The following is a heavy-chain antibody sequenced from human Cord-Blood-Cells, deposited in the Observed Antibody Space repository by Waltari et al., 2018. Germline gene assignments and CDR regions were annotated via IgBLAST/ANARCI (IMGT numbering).Heavy chain of an antibody. V-gene: IGHV2-5*02. CDR1: GFSLRTSAVG. CDR2: IYWDDDK. CDR3: AHKGSSYYFDY. D-gene: IGHD6-13*01. Sequence: QITLKESGPTLVKPTQTLTLTCTFSGFSLRTSAVGVVWIRQPPGKALEWLALIYWDDDKRYSPSLKSRLTITKDTSKNQVVLTMTNMDPVDTATYYCAHKGSSYYFDYWGQGTLVTVSS. J-gene: IGHJ4*02.